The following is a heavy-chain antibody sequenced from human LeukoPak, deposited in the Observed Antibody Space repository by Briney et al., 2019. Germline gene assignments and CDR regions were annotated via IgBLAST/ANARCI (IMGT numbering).Heavy chain of an antibody. CDR3: ARETYDSSGYSFDS. V-gene: IGHV3-53*01. J-gene: IGHJ4*02. D-gene: IGHD3-22*01. Sequence: GGSRRRSCAASGCTVSSNYRSWVRQAPGKGLDLGSVIYSGGSTYYADSVKGRFTISRDTSKTPLYLQMNSLRAEDTAVYYCARETYDSSGYSFDSWGQGTLVTVSS. CDR2: IYSGGST. CDR1: GCTVSSNY.